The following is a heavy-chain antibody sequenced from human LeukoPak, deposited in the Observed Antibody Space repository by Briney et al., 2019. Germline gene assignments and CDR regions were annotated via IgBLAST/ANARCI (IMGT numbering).Heavy chain of an antibody. CDR2: ISNSGSTI. J-gene: IGHJ4*02. V-gene: IGHV3-48*03. D-gene: IGHD1-26*01. CDR1: GFTLNVYE. Sequence: PGGSLRLSCAASGFTLNVYEMNWVRQAPGMGLEWLSYISNSGSTIYYADSVKGRFTISRDNAKKSLYLQMNSLRAEDTAVYYCAGGGGSYPFFDYWGQGVLVTVSS. CDR3: AGGGGSYPFFDY.